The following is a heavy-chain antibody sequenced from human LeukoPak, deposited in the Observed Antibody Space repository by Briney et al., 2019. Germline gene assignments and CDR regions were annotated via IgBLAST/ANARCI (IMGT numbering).Heavy chain of an antibody. D-gene: IGHD3-16*02. J-gene: IGHJ4*02. CDR3: ASPAVWGELSLRY. CDR1: GFTFSNFV. V-gene: IGHV3-64*04. CDR2: INDNGYNT. Sequence: GGSLRLSCSASGFTFSNFVMHWVRQAPGKGLEYVAIINDNGYNTDYAGSVKGRFTVARDNSKNTVYLQMNSLRAEDTAVYYCASPAVWGELSLRYWGRGTLVTVSS.